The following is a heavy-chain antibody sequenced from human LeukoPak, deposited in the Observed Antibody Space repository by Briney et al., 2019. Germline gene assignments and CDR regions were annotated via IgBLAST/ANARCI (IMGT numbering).Heavy chain of an antibody. V-gene: IGHV3-23*01. D-gene: IGHD2-2*01. CDR1: GFTFNSYS. CDR3: ARGARRICSSTSCPFDP. J-gene: IGHJ5*02. CDR2: ITASGGST. Sequence: AGGSLRLSCAASGFTFNSYSMRWVRQAPGKGLEWVAGITASGGSTYYADSVKGRFTISRDNSKNTLYLQMNSLRAEDTAVYYCARGARRICSSTSCPFDPWGQGTLVTVSS.